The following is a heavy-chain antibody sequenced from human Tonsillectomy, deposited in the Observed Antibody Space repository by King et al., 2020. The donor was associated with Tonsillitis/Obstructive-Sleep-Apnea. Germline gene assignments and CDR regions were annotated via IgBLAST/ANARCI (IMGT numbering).Heavy chain of an antibody. D-gene: IGHD3-10*01. V-gene: IGHV5-10-1*01. Sequence: VQLVESGAEVKKPGESLRISCKGSGYSFTSYWINWVRQMPGKGLEWMGRIDPIDSYTNYSPSFQGHATISADKSISTAYLQWSSLKASDTAMYYCARPNDGSGSKYAFDIWGQGTMVTVSS. J-gene: IGHJ3*02. CDR1: GYSFTSYW. CDR2: IDPIDSYT. CDR3: ARPNDGSGSKYAFDI.